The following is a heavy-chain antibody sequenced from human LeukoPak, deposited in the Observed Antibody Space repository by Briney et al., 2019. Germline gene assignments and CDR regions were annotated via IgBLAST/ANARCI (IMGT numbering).Heavy chain of an antibody. V-gene: IGHV4-38-2*02. CDR3: ARDLLHRGYAFDI. CDR1: GYSITSGYY. Sequence: PSETLSLTCTVSGYSITSGYYWGWIRQPPGKGLEWSGSCLHTGNTKSRVTMSVDTSRNQFSLNLTSVTAADTAIYYCARDLLHRGYAFDIWGQGTMVTVSS. CDR2: CLHTGNT. J-gene: IGHJ3*02. D-gene: IGHD5-12*01.